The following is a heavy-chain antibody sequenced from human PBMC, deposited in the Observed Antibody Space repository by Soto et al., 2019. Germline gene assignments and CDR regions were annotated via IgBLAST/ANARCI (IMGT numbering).Heavy chain of an antibody. J-gene: IGHJ4*02. CDR1: GGTNSSGGYY. CDR2: IYYSGST. CDR3: ARSAAAGTKFDY. D-gene: IGHD6-13*01. Sequence: TLSLTCTVSGGTNSSGGYYWSWIRQHPGKGLEWIGYIYYSGSTYYNPSLKSRVTISVDTSKNQFSLKLSSVTAADTAVYYCARSAAAGTKFDYWGQGTLVTVSS. V-gene: IGHV4-31*03.